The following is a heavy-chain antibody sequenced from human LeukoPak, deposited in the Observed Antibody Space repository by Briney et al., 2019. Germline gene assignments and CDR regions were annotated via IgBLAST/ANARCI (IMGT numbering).Heavy chain of an antibody. CDR2: MNPNSGNT. D-gene: IGHD6-13*01. J-gene: IGHJ6*02. CDR1: GYTFTSYD. CDR3: ARRYSSSWYPYYYYGMDV. Sequence: EASVKVSCKASGYTFTSYDINWVRQATGQGLERMGWMNPNSGNTGYAQKFQGRVTMTRNTSISTAYMELSSLRSEDTAVYYCARRYSSSWYPYYYYGMDVWGQGTTVTVSS. V-gene: IGHV1-8*01.